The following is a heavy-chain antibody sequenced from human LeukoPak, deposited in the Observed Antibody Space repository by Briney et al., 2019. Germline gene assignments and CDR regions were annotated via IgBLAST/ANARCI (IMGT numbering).Heavy chain of an antibody. D-gene: IGHD3-3*01. J-gene: IGHJ4*02. Sequence: GGSLRLSCAVSGFTFISYGIHWVRQAPGKGLEWVAFMSYDGSNKCYADSVKGRFTISRDNSRNTLFLQMNGLRPEDTAVYSCAKERGSRFDFWSGFDYWGQGTLVTVSS. CDR2: MSYDGSNK. CDR1: GFTFISYG. CDR3: AKERGSRFDFWSGFDY. V-gene: IGHV3-30*18.